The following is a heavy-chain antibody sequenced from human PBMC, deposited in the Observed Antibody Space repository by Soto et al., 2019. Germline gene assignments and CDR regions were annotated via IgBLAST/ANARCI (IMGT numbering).Heavy chain of an antibody. D-gene: IGHD3-22*01. V-gene: IGHV1-69*01. CDR1: GGTFSSYA. Sequence: QVQLVQSGAEVKKPGSSVKVSCKASGGTFSSYAISWVRQAPGQGLEWMGGIIPIFGTANYAQKFQGRVTITAAESTSTAYMELSSLRSEDTAVYYCAARFSPYYDSSGYYPFDYWGQGTLVTVSS. CDR3: AARFSPYYDSSGYYPFDY. J-gene: IGHJ4*02. CDR2: IIPIFGTA.